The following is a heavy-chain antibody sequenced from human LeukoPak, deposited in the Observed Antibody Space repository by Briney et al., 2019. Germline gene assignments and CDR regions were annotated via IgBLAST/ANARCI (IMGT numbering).Heavy chain of an antibody. V-gene: IGHV3-48*01. D-gene: IGHD4-17*01. CDR1: GFTFSSYS. Sequence: GGSLGLSCAASGFTFSSYSMNWVRQAPGKGLEWVSYISSSSSTIYYADSVKGRFTISRDNAKNSLYLQMNSLRAEDTAVYYCARMRDYGDYREAFDIWGQGTMVTVSS. J-gene: IGHJ3*02. CDR3: ARMRDYGDYREAFDI. CDR2: ISSSSSTI.